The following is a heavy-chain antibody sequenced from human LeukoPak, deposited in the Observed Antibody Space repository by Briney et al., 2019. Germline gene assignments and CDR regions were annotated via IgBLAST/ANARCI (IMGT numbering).Heavy chain of an antibody. Sequence: GGSLRLSCAASGFTFNSHWMHWVRQAPGKGLVWVSRINSDGSSTSYADSVKGRFTISRDNAYNTLYLQLNSLRAEDTAVYYCALYCTSTSCFDHWGQGSLVTVSS. D-gene: IGHD2-2*01. CDR2: INSDGSST. V-gene: IGHV3-74*01. CDR3: ALYCTSTSCFDH. J-gene: IGHJ4*02. CDR1: GFTFNSHW.